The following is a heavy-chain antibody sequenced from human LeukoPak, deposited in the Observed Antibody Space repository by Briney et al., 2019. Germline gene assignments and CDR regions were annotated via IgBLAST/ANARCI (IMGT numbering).Heavy chain of an antibody. CDR1: GFTFDDYG. CDR3: ARGYYGSGSYYTFDY. D-gene: IGHD3-10*01. V-gene: IGHV3-20*03. Sequence: GGSLRLSSAASGFTFDDYGMSWVRQAPGKGLEWVSGINWNGGSTGYADSVKGRFTISRDNVKNSLYLQMNSLRAEDTALYYCARGYYGSGSYYTFDYWGQGTLVTVSS. J-gene: IGHJ4*02. CDR2: INWNGGST.